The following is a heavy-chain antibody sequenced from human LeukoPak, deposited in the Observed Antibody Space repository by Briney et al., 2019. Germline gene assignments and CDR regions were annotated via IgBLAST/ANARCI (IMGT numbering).Heavy chain of an antibody. CDR3: ASEVVGATAGGAFDI. CDR1: GYTFTGYY. V-gene: IGHV1-2*02. D-gene: IGHD1-26*01. J-gene: IGHJ3*02. CDR2: INPNSGGT. Sequence: ASVKVSCKASGYTFTGYYTHWVRQAPGQGLEWMGWINPNSGGTNYAQKFQGRVTMTRDTSISTAYMELSRLRSDDTAVYYCASEVVGATAGGAFDIWGQGTMVTVSS.